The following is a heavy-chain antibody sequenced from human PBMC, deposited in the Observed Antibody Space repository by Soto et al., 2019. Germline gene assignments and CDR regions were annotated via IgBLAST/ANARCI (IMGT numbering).Heavy chain of an antibody. Sequence: GGSLRLSCAASGFTFNNYAMHWVRQAPGKGLEWVAFISYDGTNKYYADSVTGRFTISRDNSRNTLYLQMNSLRAEDTAVYYCARGDGYIYGNTFDSWGQGTLVTVSS. V-gene: IGHV3-30-3*01. CDR1: GFTFNNYA. CDR2: ISYDGTNK. D-gene: IGHD5-18*01. CDR3: ARGDGYIYGNTFDS. J-gene: IGHJ4*02.